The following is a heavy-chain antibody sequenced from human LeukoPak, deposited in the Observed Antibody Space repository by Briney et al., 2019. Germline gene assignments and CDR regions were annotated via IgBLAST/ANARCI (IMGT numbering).Heavy chain of an antibody. V-gene: IGHV3-30*18. D-gene: IGHD1-26*01. CDR2: ISYDGSNK. CDR3: TKNTGRREGWFDP. Sequence: PGRSLRLSCAASGFTFSSYGMHWVRQAPGKGLEWVAVISYDGSNKYYADSVKGRFTISRDNSKNTLYLQMNSLRTEDTAMYYCTKNTGRREGWFDPWGQGTLVTVSS. J-gene: IGHJ5*02. CDR1: GFTFSSYG.